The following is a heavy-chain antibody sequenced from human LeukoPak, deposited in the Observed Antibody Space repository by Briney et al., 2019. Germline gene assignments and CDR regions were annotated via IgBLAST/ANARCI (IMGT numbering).Heavy chain of an antibody. J-gene: IGHJ4*02. V-gene: IGHV4-39*01. CDR1: GGSISSSSYY. D-gene: IGHD3-10*01. CDR3: ARHGIYFGELPLDY. Sequence: PSETLSLTCTVSGGSISSSSYYWGWIRQPPGKGLEWIGSIYYSGSTYYNPSLKSRVTISVDTSKNQFSLKLSSVTAADTAVYYCARHGIYFGELPLDYWGQGTLVTVSS. CDR2: IYYSGST.